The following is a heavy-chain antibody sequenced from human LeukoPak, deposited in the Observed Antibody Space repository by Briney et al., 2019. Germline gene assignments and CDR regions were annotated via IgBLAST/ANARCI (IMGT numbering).Heavy chain of an antibody. Sequence: ASVKVSCKASGYTFTSYGISWVRQAPGQGLEWMGWISAYNGNTNYAQKLQGRVTMTTDTSTSTAYMELSSLRSEDTAVYYCARGRERWLQPYYFDYWGQGTLVTVSS. V-gene: IGHV1-18*01. CDR3: ARGRERWLQPYYFDY. CDR2: ISAYNGNT. D-gene: IGHD5-24*01. J-gene: IGHJ4*02. CDR1: GYTFTSYG.